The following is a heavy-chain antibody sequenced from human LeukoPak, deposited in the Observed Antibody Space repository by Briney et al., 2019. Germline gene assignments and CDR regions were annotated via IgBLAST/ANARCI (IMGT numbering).Heavy chain of an antibody. CDR2: FDPEDGET. V-gene: IGHV1-24*01. J-gene: IGHJ4*02. D-gene: IGHD1-26*01. CDR3: ATPQWELHLFDY. CDR1: GHTLTELS. Sequence: GASVKVSCKVSGHTLTELSIHWVRQAPGKGLEWVGGFDPEDGETIYAQKFQGRVTMTEDTSTDTAYMELRSLTSEDTAIYYCATPQWELHLFDYWGQGTLVTVSS.